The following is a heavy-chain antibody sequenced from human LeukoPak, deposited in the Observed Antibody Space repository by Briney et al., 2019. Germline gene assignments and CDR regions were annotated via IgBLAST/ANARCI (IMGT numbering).Heavy chain of an antibody. J-gene: IGHJ6*03. CDR1: GGSISSSSYH. CDR2: IYYSGST. D-gene: IGHD3-3*01. V-gene: IGHV4-39*07. Sequence: SETLSLTCTVSGGSISSSSYHWGWIRQPPGKGLEWIGSIYYSGSTYYNPSLKSRVTISVDTSKNQFSLKLSSVTAADTAVCYCARDWRAALYYYYYMDVWGKGTTVTVSS. CDR3: ARDWRAALYYYYYMDV.